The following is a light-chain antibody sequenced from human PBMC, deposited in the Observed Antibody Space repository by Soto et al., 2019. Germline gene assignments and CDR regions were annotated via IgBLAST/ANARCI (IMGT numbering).Light chain of an antibody. J-gene: IGKJ2*01. CDR3: QQSYSTPYT. CDR1: QSISSY. CDR2: DAS. V-gene: IGKV1-39*01. Sequence: DIQMTQSPSSLSASVGDRVTITCRASQSISSYLNWYQQKPGKAPKLLIYDASSLQSGVPSRFSGSGSGTAFTLTISSLQPEDFATYYCQQSYSTPYTFGQGTKLEIK.